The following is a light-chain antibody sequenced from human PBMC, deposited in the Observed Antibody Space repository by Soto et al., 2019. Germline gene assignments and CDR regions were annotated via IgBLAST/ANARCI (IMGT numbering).Light chain of an antibody. V-gene: IGKV3-11*01. J-gene: IGKJ4*01. CDR1: QSVSSY. CDR2: DAS. Sequence: IVLTQSPATQSLSPGERATLSCRASQSVSSYLAWYQQKPGQAPRLLIYDASNRATGIPARFSGSGSGTDFTLTISSLEPADFAVYYCQQRSNWPPLTFGGGTKVEIK. CDR3: QQRSNWPPLT.